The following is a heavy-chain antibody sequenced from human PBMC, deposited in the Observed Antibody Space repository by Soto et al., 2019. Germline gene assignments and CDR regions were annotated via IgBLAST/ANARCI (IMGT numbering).Heavy chain of an antibody. CDR1: GYTFTSYY. CDR2: INPSGGST. J-gene: IGHJ5*02. Sequence: PGASVKVSCKASGYTFTSYYMHWVRQAPGQGLEWMGIINPSGGSTSNAQKSQGRVTMTRDTSTSTVYMELSSLRSEDTAVYYCARSGGGALAAAGLLNEFDPWGQGTLVTVSS. V-gene: IGHV1-46*01. D-gene: IGHD6-13*01. CDR3: ARSGGGALAAAGLLNEFDP.